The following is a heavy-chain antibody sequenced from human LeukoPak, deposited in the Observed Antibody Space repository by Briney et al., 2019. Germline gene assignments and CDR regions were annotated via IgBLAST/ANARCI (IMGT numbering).Heavy chain of an antibody. D-gene: IGHD3-22*01. CDR1: GFTFSSYS. V-gene: IGHV3-48*01. J-gene: IGHJ6*03. CDR2: ISSSSSTI. Sequence: GGSLRLSCAVSGFTFSSYSMNWVRQAPGKGLEWVSYISSSSSTIYYADSVKGRFTISRDNAKNSLYLQMNSLRAEDTAVYYCARRRSGYSIYYYYYMDVWGKGTTVTVSS. CDR3: ARRRSGYSIYYYYYMDV.